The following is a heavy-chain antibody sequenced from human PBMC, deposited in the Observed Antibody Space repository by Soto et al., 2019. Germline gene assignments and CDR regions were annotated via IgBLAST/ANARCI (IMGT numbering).Heavy chain of an antibody. D-gene: IGHD5-18*01. V-gene: IGHV3-30-3*01. Sequence: PGGSLRLSCAASGFTFSSYAMHWVRQAPGKGLEWVAVISYDGSNKYYADSVKGRFTISRDNSKNTLYLQMNSLRAEDTAVYYCARDGDTAMVTSYYYGMDVWGQGTMVTVSS. CDR3: ARDGDTAMVTSYYYGMDV. CDR2: ISYDGSNK. J-gene: IGHJ6*02. CDR1: GFTFSSYA.